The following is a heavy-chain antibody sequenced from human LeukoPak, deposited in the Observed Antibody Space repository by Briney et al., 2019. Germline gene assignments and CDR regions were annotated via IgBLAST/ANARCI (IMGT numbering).Heavy chain of an antibody. CDR2: MNPNSGNT. Sequence: APVKVSCKASGYTFTSYDINWVRQATGQGLEWMGWMNPNSGNTGYAQKFQGRGTMTRNTSISTAYMELSSLRSEDTAVYYCARDGRIAAHQNWFDPWGQGTLVTVSS. CDR3: ARDGRIAAHQNWFDP. V-gene: IGHV1-8*01. J-gene: IGHJ5*02. CDR1: GYTFTSYD. D-gene: IGHD6-6*01.